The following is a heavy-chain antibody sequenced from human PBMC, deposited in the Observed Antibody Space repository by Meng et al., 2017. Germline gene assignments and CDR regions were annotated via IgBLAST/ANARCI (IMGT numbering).Heavy chain of an antibody. CDR3: ARAPSRYYYDSSCYWFSGWGMDV. V-gene: IGHV1-2*06. CDR1: GYTFTSYY. J-gene: IGHJ6*02. Sequence: ASVQVSCKASGYTFTSYYMHWLRQAPGQGLEWMGRINPNSGGTNYAQKFQGRVTMTRDNSISTAYMELSRLRSDDTAVYYCARAPSRYYYDSSCYWFSGWGMDVWGQGTTVTVSS. D-gene: IGHD3-22*01. CDR2: INPNSGGT.